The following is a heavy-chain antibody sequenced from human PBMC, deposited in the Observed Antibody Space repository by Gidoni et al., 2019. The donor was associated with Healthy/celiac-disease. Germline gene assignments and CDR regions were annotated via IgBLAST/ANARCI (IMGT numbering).Heavy chain of an antibody. CDR1: GFTFSSHG. CDR3: AKELGGIVGAPDALDI. CDR2: ISYDGSNK. V-gene: IGHV3-30*18. J-gene: IGHJ3*02. D-gene: IGHD1-26*01. Sequence: QVQLVESGGGVVQPGWSLILSCAASGFTFSSHGMHWVRQAPGKGREWVEVISYDGSNKYYEDSVKGRFTISRDKSKNTLYLQMNSLRAEDTAVYYCAKELGGIVGAPDALDIWGQGTMVTVSS.